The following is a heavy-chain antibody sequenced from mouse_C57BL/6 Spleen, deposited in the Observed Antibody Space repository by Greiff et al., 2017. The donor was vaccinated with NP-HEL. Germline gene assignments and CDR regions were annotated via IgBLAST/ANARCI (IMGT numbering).Heavy chain of an antibody. D-gene: IGHD1-1*02. CDR1: GYTFTSYW. V-gene: IGHV1-61*01. Sequence: VQLQQPGAELVRPGSSVKLSCKASGYTFTSYWMDWVKQRPGQGLEWIGNIYPSDSETHYNQKFKDKATLTVDKSSSTAYMQLSSLTSEDSAVYYCARRGGHYVGEYYAMDYWGKGTSVTVSS. J-gene: IGHJ4*01. CDR3: ARRGGHYVGEYYAMDY. CDR2: IYPSDSET.